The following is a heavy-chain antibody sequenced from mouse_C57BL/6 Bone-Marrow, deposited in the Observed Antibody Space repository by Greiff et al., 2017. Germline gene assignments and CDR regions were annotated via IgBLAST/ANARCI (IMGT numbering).Heavy chain of an antibody. Sequence: QVQLKESGAELVRPGTSVKMSCKASGYTFTNYWIGWAKQRPGHGLEWIGDIYPGGGYTNYNEKFKGKATLTADKSSSTAYMQFSSLTSEDSAIYYCARASIYYYGSSFYYYAMDYWGQGTSVTVSS. J-gene: IGHJ4*01. CDR1: GYTFTNYW. V-gene: IGHV1-63*01. CDR3: ARASIYYYGSSFYYYAMDY. CDR2: IYPGGGYT. D-gene: IGHD1-1*01.